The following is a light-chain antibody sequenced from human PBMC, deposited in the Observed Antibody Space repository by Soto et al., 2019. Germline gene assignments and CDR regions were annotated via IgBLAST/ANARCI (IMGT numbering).Light chain of an antibody. CDR2: GAS. CDR1: QSVSST. Sequence: EVVMTQSPATLSVSPGERATLSCRARQSVSSTLAWYQQKPGQPPRLLIYGASTRATGIPARFSGSGSGTEFTLTISSLQSEDFAVYYCQQYNNWPPVTFGQGTKLEIK. CDR3: QQYNNWPPVT. V-gene: IGKV3-15*01. J-gene: IGKJ2*01.